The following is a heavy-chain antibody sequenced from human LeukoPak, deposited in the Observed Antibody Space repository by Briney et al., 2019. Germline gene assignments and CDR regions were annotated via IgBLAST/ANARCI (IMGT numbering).Heavy chain of an antibody. Sequence: GGSLRLSCAASGFAFSSYWMHWVRQAPGQGLVWVSRIRNDGHDTSYADSVKGRFTISRDNAKNTVYLQMNSLRAKDTAVYYCAKGGDLTFDYWGQGTLVTVSS. CDR2: IRNDGHDT. CDR3: AKGGDLTFDY. D-gene: IGHD3-10*01. V-gene: IGHV3-74*01. J-gene: IGHJ4*02. CDR1: GFAFSSYW.